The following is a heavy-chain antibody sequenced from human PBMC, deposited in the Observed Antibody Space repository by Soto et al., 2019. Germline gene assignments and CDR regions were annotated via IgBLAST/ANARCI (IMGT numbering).Heavy chain of an antibody. CDR2: INHSGST. D-gene: IGHD6-13*01. Sequence: SETLSLTCAVYGGSFSGYYWSWIRQPPGKGLEWIGEINHSGSTNYNPSLKSRVTISVDTSKNQFSLKLSSVTAADKAVYYCAREDSSWYGYWFDPWGKGTRGTASS. J-gene: IGHJ5*02. V-gene: IGHV4-34*01. CDR3: AREDSSWYGYWFDP. CDR1: GGSFSGYY.